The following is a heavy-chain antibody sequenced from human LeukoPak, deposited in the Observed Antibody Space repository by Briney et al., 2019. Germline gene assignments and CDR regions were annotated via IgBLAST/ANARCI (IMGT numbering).Heavy chain of an antibody. CDR1: GGSISSSSYY. Sequence: SETLSLTCTVSGGSISSSSYYWGWIRQPPGKGLEXIXSIYYSGSTYYNPSLKSRVTISVDTSKNQFSLKLSSVTAADTAVYYCARGLDYYDSSGYSPSFDYWGQGTLVTVSS. D-gene: IGHD3-22*01. V-gene: IGHV4-39*01. CDR2: IYYSGST. CDR3: ARGLDYYDSSGYSPSFDY. J-gene: IGHJ4*02.